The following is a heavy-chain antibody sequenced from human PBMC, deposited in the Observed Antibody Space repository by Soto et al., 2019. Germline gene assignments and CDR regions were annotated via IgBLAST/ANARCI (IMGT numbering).Heavy chain of an antibody. CDR1: WDSISSNSAA. CDR3: ARADCSGGICYTDGYFDY. V-gene: IGHV6-1*01. D-gene: IGHD2-15*01. Sequence: SQTLSLTCAISWDSISSNSAACNWIKQSPSRRLEWLGRTYYRSKYYNDYAISVKSRITINPDTSKNQFSLQLNSVTPEDTAVYYCARADCSGGICYTDGYFDYWGQGTPVTVSS. J-gene: IGHJ4*02. CDR2: TYYRSKYYN.